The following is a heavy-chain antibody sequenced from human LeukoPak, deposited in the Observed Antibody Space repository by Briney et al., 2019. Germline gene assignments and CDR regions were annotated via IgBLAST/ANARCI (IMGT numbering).Heavy chain of an antibody. J-gene: IGHJ4*02. CDR1: GFTFSSSA. Sequence: PGGSLRLSCAASGFTFSSSAMSWVRQAPGKGREWVSSISGSGGSTYYADSVKGRFTIYRDSSKNTLYMQMNSLRADDTALYYCAKDEDWESGHYLDYWGQGTLVTVSS. CDR3: AKDEDWESGHYLDY. D-gene: IGHD3-10*01. V-gene: IGHV3-23*01. CDR2: ISGSGGST.